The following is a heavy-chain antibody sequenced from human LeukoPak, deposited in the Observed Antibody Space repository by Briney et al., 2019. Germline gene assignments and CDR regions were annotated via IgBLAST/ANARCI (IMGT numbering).Heavy chain of an antibody. V-gene: IGHV3-64*01. J-gene: IGHJ4*02. CDR1: GFTFSSYS. CDR2: ISSNGGSA. D-gene: IGHD3-10*01. Sequence: GGSLRLFCAASGFTFSSYSMHWVRQAPGEGLEDVSAISSNGGSAYYANSVKGRFTISRDNSKNTLYLQMGSLRAEDMAVYYCARGQRGSGFDYWGQGTLVTVSS. CDR3: ARGQRGSGFDY.